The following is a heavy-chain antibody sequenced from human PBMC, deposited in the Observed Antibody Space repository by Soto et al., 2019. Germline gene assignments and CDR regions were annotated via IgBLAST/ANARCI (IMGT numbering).Heavy chain of an antibody. D-gene: IGHD3-10*01. V-gene: IGHV4-34*01. Sequence: PSETLSLTCAVYGGSFSGYYWSWIRQPPGKGLEWIGEINHSGSTNYNPSLKSRVTISVDTSKNQFSLKLSSVTAADTAVYYCARGCPYYYGSGSYGRYYYYYMDVWGKGTTVTVSS. J-gene: IGHJ6*03. CDR3: ARGCPYYYGSGSYGRYYYYYMDV. CDR1: GGSFSGYY. CDR2: INHSGST.